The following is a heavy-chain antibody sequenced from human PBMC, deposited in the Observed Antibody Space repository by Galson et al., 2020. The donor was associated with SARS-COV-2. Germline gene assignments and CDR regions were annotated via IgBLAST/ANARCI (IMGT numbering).Heavy chain of an antibody. Sequence: ASVKVSCKLSGHTLTELSMHWVRQPPAKGLEWLGSFNPQDGETIYPQKFQGRVTMTENTSTETAYLELSSLRSDDTAGYYCATWGVVILTYVFDIWGQGTMVTVSS. CDR1: GHTLTELS. J-gene: IGHJ3*02. CDR3: ATWGVVILTYVFDI. V-gene: IGHV1-24*01. CDR2: FNPQDGET. D-gene: IGHD3-22*01.